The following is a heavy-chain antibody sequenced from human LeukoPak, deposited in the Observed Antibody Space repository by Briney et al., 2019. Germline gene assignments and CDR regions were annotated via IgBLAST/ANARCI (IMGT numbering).Heavy chain of an antibody. D-gene: IGHD3-9*01. CDR2: IKQDGSEK. V-gene: IGHV3-7*03. Sequence: GGSLRLSCAASGFTFSSYWMSWVRQAPGKGLEWVANIKQDGSEKYYVDSVKDRFTISRDNAKNSLYLQMSSLRSEDTAVYYCARRRDILTGLGAHDAFDIWGQGTMVTVSS. J-gene: IGHJ3*02. CDR1: GFTFSSYW. CDR3: ARRRDILTGLGAHDAFDI.